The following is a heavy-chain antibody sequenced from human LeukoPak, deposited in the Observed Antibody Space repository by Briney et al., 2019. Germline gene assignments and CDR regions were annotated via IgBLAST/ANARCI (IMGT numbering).Heavy chain of an antibody. CDR3: TRVSWRGEIY. CDR2: ISSSGSTI. V-gene: IGHV3-11*04. CDR1: GFTFSYYY. Sequence: PGGSLRLSCAASGFTFSYYYMSWIRQAPGKGLEWVSYISSSGSTIYHADSVKGRFTTSRDNAKKSLFLQMNSLRAEDTAVYYCTRVSWRGEIYWGQGTLVSVSS. D-gene: IGHD3-3*01. J-gene: IGHJ4*02.